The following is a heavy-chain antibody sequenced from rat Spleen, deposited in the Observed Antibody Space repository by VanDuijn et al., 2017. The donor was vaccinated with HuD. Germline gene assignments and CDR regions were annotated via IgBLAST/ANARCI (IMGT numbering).Heavy chain of an antibody. CDR1: GFPFSDYN. CDR2: ISYDGSST. Sequence: EVHLVESGGGLVQPGRSLKLSCAASGFPFSDYNMAWVRQAPKKGLEWVATISYDGSSTYYRDSVKGRFTISRDNAKSTLYLQRNSLRSEDTATYYCTREGNAGYGVMDAWGQGPSVTVSS. V-gene: IGHV5-7*01. J-gene: IGHJ4*01. CDR3: TREGNAGYGVMDA. D-gene: IGHD4-3*01.